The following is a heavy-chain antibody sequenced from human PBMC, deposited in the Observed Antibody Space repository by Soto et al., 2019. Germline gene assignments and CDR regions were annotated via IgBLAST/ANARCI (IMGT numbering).Heavy chain of an antibody. CDR2: IWYDGSNK. CDR3: AREGYSSSWYGNEYFQH. D-gene: IGHD6-13*01. Sequence: GGSLRLSCAASGFTFSSYGMHWVRQAPGKGLEWVAVIWYDGSNKYYADSVKGRFTISRDNSKNTLYLQMNSLRAEDTAVYYCAREGYSSSWYGNEYFQHWGQGTLVTVSS. J-gene: IGHJ1*01. CDR1: GFTFSSYG. V-gene: IGHV3-33*01.